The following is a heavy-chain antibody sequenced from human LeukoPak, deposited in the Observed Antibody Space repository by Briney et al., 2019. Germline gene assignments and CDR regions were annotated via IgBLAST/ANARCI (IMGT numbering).Heavy chain of an antibody. CDR3: ARHESGSYYYYYMDV. Sequence: SETLSLTCTVSGGSISSSSYYWGWIRQPPGKGLEWIGSIYYSGSTYYNPSLKSRVTISVDTSKNQFSLKLSSVTAADTAVYYCARHESGSYYYYYMDVWGKGTTVTISS. CDR1: GGSISSSSYY. CDR2: IYYSGST. V-gene: IGHV4-39*01. D-gene: IGHD3-10*01. J-gene: IGHJ6*03.